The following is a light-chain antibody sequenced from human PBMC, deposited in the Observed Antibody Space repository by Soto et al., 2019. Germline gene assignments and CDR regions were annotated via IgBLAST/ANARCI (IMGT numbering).Light chain of an antibody. CDR2: ANT. J-gene: IGLJ3*02. CDR3: QSYDIRLIGLL. Sequence: QSVLTQPPSVTGAPGKRVTLLCTGSNSNIGAGYDVSWYQQFPGTAPRLLIYANTIRPSGVPGRLSGSKSGTSASLAIIGLPADDEAEYYCQSYDIRLIGLLFGGGTKLTGL. CDR1: NSNIGAGYD. V-gene: IGLV1-40*01.